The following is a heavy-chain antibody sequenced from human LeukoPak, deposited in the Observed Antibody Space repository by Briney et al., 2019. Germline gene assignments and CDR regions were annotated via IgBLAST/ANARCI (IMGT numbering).Heavy chain of an antibody. Sequence: ASVKVSCKASGYTFTTYGISWVRQAPGQGLEWMGWISAYNGNTNYAQKFQGRVTMTTDTSTSTAYMELRSLRSDDTAVYYCAGDWKGEAPTGHYFDYWGQGTLVTVSS. CDR1: GYTFTTYG. CDR3: AGDWKGEAPTGHYFDY. D-gene: IGHD1-1*01. V-gene: IGHV1-18*01. CDR2: ISAYNGNT. J-gene: IGHJ4*02.